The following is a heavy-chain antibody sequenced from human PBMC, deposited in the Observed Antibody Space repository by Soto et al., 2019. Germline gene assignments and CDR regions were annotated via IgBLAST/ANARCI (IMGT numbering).Heavy chain of an antibody. CDR1: GGTFSSNA. Sequence: QVQLVQSGAEVTKPGSSVKVTCKASGGTFSSNAISWVRQAPGQGLEWMGGIIPIFGTAHYAQKFQGRFTITADESTSTASMALSSLQSEDTAVYYCATGGRRYSSAPLFDVEFWGQGPLVSVSS. D-gene: IGHD5-18*01. J-gene: IGHJ4*02. CDR3: ATGGRRYSSAPLFDVEF. CDR2: IIPIFGTA. V-gene: IGHV1-69*12.